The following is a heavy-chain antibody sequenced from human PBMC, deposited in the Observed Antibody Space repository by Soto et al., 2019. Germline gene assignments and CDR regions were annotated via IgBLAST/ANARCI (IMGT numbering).Heavy chain of an antibody. D-gene: IGHD3-9*01. V-gene: IGHV4-39*01. J-gene: IGHJ3*02. CDR3: ARHPGGGYYDILTGFGPHDAFDI. CDR2: IYYSGST. Sequence: SETLSLTCTVSGGSISSSSYYWGWIRQPPGKGLEWIGSIYYSGSTYYNPSLKSRVSISVDTSKNQFSLKLSSVTAADTAVYYCARHPGGGYYDILTGFGPHDAFDIWGQGTMVT. CDR1: GGSISSSSYY.